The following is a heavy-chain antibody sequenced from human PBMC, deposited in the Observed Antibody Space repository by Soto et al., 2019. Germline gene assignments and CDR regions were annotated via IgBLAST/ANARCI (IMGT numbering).Heavy chain of an antibody. Sequence: SETLSLTCTVSGGSISSSSYYWGWIRQPPGKGLEWIGSIYYSGSTYYNPSLKSRVTISVDTSKNQFSLKLSSVTAADTAVYYCARREYCSSTSCYRYWFDPWGQGTLVTVSS. CDR1: GGSISSSSYY. CDR2: IYYSGST. CDR3: ARREYCSSTSCYRYWFDP. V-gene: IGHV4-39*01. J-gene: IGHJ5*02. D-gene: IGHD2-2*01.